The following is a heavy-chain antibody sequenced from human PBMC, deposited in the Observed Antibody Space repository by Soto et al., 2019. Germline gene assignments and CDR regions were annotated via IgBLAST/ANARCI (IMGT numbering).Heavy chain of an antibody. Sequence: QVQLQESGPGLVKPSETLSLTCTVSGGSISSYYWSWIRQPPGKGLEWIGYIYYSGSTNYNPSLKSRVTISVDRSKNQFSLKLRSVTAADTAVYYCARRYGGNFDYWGQGTLVTVSS. D-gene: IGHD1-26*01. V-gene: IGHV4-59*01. CDR1: GGSISSYY. CDR2: IYYSGST. CDR3: ARRYGGNFDY. J-gene: IGHJ4*02.